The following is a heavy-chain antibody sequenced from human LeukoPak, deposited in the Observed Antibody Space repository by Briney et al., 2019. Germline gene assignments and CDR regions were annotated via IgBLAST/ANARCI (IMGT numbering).Heavy chain of an antibody. Sequence: PSETLSLTCTVSGGSISSYYWSWIRQPAGKGLEWIGRIYTSGSTNYNPSLKSRVTMSVDTSKNQFSLKLSSVTAADTAVYYCARDTALYYYDSSGYVGSPYYYYGMDVWGQGPTVPVSS. CDR3: ARDTALYYYDSSGYVGSPYYYYGMDV. CDR2: IYTSGST. CDR1: GGSISSYY. D-gene: IGHD3-22*01. V-gene: IGHV4-4*07. J-gene: IGHJ6*02.